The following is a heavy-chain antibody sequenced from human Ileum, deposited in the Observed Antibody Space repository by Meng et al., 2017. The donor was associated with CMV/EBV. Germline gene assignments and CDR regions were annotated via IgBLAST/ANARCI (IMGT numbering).Heavy chain of an antibody. V-gene: IGHV3-74*02. CDR2: IEDSGTAT. CDR3: TTIFEDY. Sequence: GQLVESGGGLVQPGGSLRLSCAAPGFIVSDHWIHWVRQAPGKGLEWVSRIEDSGTATSYADSVKGRFTISRDNAKNTVTLQMNSLRVDDTAVYYCTTIFEDYWGQGTLVTVSS. CDR1: GFIVSDHW. J-gene: IGHJ4*02. D-gene: IGHD3-3*02.